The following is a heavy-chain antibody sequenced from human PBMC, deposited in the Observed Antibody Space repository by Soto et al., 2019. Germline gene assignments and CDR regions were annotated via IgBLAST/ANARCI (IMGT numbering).Heavy chain of an antibody. CDR3: AIGIAVARGYVDL. Sequence: EVQLVESGGGLVQPGGSLRLSCAASGFSFSSYSMNWVRQAPGKGLEWVSYISHSSSSIYYADSVKGRFTISRDNAKNSLCLQMNSLRVEDTAVYSWAIGIAVARGYVDLWGRGTLVTVSS. J-gene: IGHJ2*01. CDR2: ISHSSSSI. CDR1: GFSFSSYS. V-gene: IGHV3-48*01. D-gene: IGHD6-19*01.